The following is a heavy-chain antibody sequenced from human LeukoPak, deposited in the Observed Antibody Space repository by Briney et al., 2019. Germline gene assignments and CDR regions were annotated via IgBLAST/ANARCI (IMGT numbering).Heavy chain of an antibody. V-gene: IGHV3-21*01. CDR2: ISISSSYI. CDR1: GFTFSSYG. J-gene: IGHJ4*02. Sequence: GGSLRLSCATSGFTFSSYGMSWVRQAPGKGLEWVSSISISSSYIYYADSVKGRFTISRANAKNSLYLQMNSLRAEDTAVYYCARDRGGYGPSTFDYWGQGTLVTVSS. CDR3: ARDRGGYGPSTFDY. D-gene: IGHD1-1*01.